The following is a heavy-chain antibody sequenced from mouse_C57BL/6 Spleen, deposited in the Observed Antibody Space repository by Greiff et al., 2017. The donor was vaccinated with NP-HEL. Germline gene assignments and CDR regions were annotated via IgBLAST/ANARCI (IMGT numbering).Heavy chain of an antibody. Sequence: VQLQQSGAELVKPGASVKLSCKASGYTFTEYTIHWVKQRSGQGLEWIGWFYPGSGSIKYNEKFKDKATLTADKSSSTVYMELSRLTSEDSAVYFFARHAIYYDYDPYAMDYWGQRTSVTVSS. D-gene: IGHD2-4*01. CDR2: FYPGSGSI. J-gene: IGHJ4*01. V-gene: IGHV1-62-2*01. CDR3: ARHAIYYDYDPYAMDY. CDR1: GYTFTEYT.